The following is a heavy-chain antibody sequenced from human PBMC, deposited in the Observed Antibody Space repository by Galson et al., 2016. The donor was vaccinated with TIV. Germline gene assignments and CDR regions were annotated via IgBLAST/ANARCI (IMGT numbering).Heavy chain of an antibody. CDR1: GCIFINYY. Sequence: SGKVSCKASGCIFINYYIHWVRQAPGQGLEWLGWFNPDSGATQYAQKFQGRVTMTRDTSISTAYMELRRLISDDTAVYYCARVNWARAFDYWGQGTQVTVSS. J-gene: IGHJ4*02. D-gene: IGHD7-27*01. CDR3: ARVNWARAFDY. CDR2: FNPDSGAT. V-gene: IGHV1-2*02.